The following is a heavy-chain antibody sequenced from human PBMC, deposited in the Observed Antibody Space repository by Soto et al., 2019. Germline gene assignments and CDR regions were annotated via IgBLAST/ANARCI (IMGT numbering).Heavy chain of an antibody. J-gene: IGHJ1*01. V-gene: IGHV3-53*01. CDR2: LYNHGKT. CDR3: ARLTEAERH. D-gene: IGHD1-1*01. Sequence: EVQLVESGGGLTQPGWSLRLSFVVSGFIVISSHMIWGRKAPGKGLEGVSILYNHGKTNYVDSVKDRFTITRDNSKNKVYLQMNSLGVEYTAVYYCARLTEAERHWDQGALVNVTS. CDR1: GFIVISSH.